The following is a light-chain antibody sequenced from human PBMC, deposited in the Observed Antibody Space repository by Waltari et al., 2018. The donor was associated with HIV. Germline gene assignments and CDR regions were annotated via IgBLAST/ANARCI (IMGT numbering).Light chain of an antibody. CDR3: CSYAGSSTLV. V-gene: IGLV2-23*01. CDR1: CSDVGSYNL. J-gene: IGLJ3*02. CDR2: EGS. Sequence: QSALTQPASVSGSPGQSITISCTGTCSDVGSYNLVSWYQQHPGKAPKLMIYEGSKRPSGFSNRFSGSKSGNTASLTISGLQAEDEADYYCCSYAGSSTLVFGGGTKLTVL.